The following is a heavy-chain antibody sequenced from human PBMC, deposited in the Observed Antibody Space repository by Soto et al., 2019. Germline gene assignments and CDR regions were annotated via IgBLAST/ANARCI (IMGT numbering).Heavy chain of an antibody. J-gene: IGHJ4*02. V-gene: IGHV3-30*03. CDR1: GFPFSSYG. Sequence: GGSLRLSCAASGFPFSSYGMHWVREAPGKGLEWVAVISYDGSNKYYADSVKGRFTTSRDNSASTLYLQMNSLRPEDTALYYCVGGQYYFDYRGQGTLVTVSS. CDR3: VGGQYYFDY. D-gene: IGHD3-10*01. CDR2: ISYDGSNK.